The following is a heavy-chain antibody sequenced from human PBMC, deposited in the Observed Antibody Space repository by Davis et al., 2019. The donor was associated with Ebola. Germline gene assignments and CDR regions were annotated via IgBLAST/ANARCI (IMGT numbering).Heavy chain of an antibody. V-gene: IGHV4-59*12. CDR3: ARDWRLDSNYYYYYYGMDV. D-gene: IGHD4-11*01. CDR2: IFYSGST. J-gene: IGHJ6*02. CDR1: GGSFSGYY. Sequence: MPGRSLRLSCTVSGGSFSGYYWSWIRQPPGKGLEWIGYIFYSGSTNYNPSLKSRVTISVDTSKNQFSLKLSSVTAADTAVYYCARDWRLDSNYYYYYYGMDVWGQGTTVTVSS.